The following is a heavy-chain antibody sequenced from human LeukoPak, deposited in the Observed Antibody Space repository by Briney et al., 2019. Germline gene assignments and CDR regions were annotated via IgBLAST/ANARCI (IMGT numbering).Heavy chain of an antibody. V-gene: IGHV4-4*07. CDR2: IYTSGTI. D-gene: IGHD3-10*01. CDR3: ARDSGTTGEVKFDP. CDR1: GGSISSYY. J-gene: IGHJ5*02. Sequence: SETLSLTCTVSGGSISSYYWSWIRQPAGTALEWIGRIYTSGTITYNPSLKSRVTMSVDTSKNQFSLKLSSVTAADTAVYYCARDSGTTGEVKFDPWGQGTLVTVSS.